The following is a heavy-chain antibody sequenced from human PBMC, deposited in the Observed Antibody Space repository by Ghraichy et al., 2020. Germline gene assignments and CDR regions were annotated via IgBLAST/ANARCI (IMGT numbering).Heavy chain of an antibody. CDR3: ARFLGFCNSVSCYDYYYGVDV. CDR1: GFTFSSYT. D-gene: IGHD2-2*01. CDR2: ISKSSDYI. V-gene: IGHV3-21*01. J-gene: IGHJ6*02. Sequence: GGSLRLSCAASGFTFSSYTMNWVRQAPGKGLEWVSSISKSSDYIYYRDSVKGRFTISRDNAENSLYLQMNGLRVEDTAVHYCARFLGFCNSVSCYDYYYGVDVWGQGTTVTVSS.